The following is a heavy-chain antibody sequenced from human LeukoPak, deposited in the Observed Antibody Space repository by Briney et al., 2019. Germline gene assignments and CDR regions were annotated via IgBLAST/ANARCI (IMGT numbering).Heavy chain of an antibody. CDR1: GGSISSSSYY. J-gene: IGHJ3*02. D-gene: IGHD3-22*01. V-gene: IGHV4-39*07. Sequence: SETLSLTCTVSGGSISSSSYYWGWIRQPPGKGLEWIGSIYYSGSTYYNPSLKSRVTISVDTSKNQFSLKLSSVTAADTAVYYCARDPVNHYYHSRTNDAFDIWGQGTMVTVSS. CDR2: IYYSGST. CDR3: ARDPVNHYYHSRTNDAFDI.